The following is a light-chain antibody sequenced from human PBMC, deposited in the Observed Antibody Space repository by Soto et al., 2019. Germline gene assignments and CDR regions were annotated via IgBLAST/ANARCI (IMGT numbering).Light chain of an antibody. CDR2: SNN. CDR1: SSNIGSNY. V-gene: IGLV1-47*02. Sequence: QSVLTQPPSASGTPGQRVTISCSGSSSNIGSNYVYWYQQLPGTAPKLLIYSNNQRPSGVPDLFSGYKSGTSASLAISGLRSEDEADYYCAAWDDSLSGPVFGGGTKLTVL. J-gene: IGLJ2*01. CDR3: AAWDDSLSGPV.